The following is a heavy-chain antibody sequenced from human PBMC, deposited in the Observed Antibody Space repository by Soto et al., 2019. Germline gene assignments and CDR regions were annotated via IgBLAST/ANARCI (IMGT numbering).Heavy chain of an antibody. CDR2: IYYSGST. CDR1: GGSISSYY. D-gene: IGHD6-13*01. Sequence: PSETLSLTCTVSGGSISSYYWSWIRQPPWKGLEWIGYIYYSGSTNYNPSLKSRVTISVDTSKNQFSLKLSSVTAADTAVYYCARAKAAAGPSSYYYYGMDVWGQGTTVTV. CDR3: ARAKAAAGPSSYYYYGMDV. J-gene: IGHJ6*02. V-gene: IGHV4-59*01.